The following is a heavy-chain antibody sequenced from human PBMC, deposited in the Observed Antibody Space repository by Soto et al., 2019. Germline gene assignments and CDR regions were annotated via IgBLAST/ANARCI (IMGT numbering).Heavy chain of an antibody. CDR3: AKDLRAYTGYHLFGY. CDR2: ISGSGGST. Sequence: GGSLRLSCVASVFTFKNYAMNWVRQAPGKGLEWVSAISGSGGSTYYADSVKGRFTLSRDNSKNTLYLQMDSLRAEDTAVYYCAKDLRAYTGYHLFGYWGQGILVTVSS. V-gene: IGHV3-23*01. J-gene: IGHJ4*02. D-gene: IGHD5-12*01. CDR1: VFTFKNYA.